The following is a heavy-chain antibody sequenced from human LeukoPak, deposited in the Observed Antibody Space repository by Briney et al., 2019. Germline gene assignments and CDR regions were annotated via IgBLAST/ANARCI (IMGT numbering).Heavy chain of an antibody. Sequence: ASVKVSCKASGYTFTNYAMHWVRQAPGQGLEWMGIINPSGGSTSYAQKFRGRVTMTRDTSTSTVYMELSSLRSEDTAVYYCARWSPDQEGFDYWGQGTLVTVSS. CDR2: INPSGGST. J-gene: IGHJ4*02. CDR3: ARWSPDQEGFDY. V-gene: IGHV1-46*01. D-gene: IGHD1-14*01. CDR1: GYTFTNYA.